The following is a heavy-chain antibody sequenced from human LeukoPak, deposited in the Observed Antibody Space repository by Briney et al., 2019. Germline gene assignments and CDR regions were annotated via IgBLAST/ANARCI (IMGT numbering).Heavy chain of an antibody. J-gene: IGHJ6*03. Sequence: GGSLRLSCAASGFTFSSYSMNWVRQAPGKGLEWVSYISSSSSTIYYADSVKGRFTISRDNAKNSLYLQMNSLRAEDTAVYYRARDRYPQLWFYYYYYYMDVWGKGTTVTVSS. D-gene: IGHD5-18*01. CDR1: GFTFSSYS. CDR2: ISSSSSTI. V-gene: IGHV3-48*01. CDR3: ARDRYPQLWFYYYYYYMDV.